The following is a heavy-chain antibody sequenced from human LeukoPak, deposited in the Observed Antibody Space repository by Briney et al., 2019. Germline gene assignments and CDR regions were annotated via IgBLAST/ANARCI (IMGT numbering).Heavy chain of an antibody. J-gene: IGHJ6*03. CDR1: GYSISSGYY. CDR3: ARQAGYYYYMDV. CDR2: IYHSGST. Sequence: SSETLSPTCAVSGYSISSGYYWGWIRQPPGKGLEWIGSIYHSGSTYYNPSLKSRVTISVDTSKNQFSLKLSSVTAADTAVYYCARQAGYYYYMDVWGKGTTVTVSS. V-gene: IGHV4-38-2*01.